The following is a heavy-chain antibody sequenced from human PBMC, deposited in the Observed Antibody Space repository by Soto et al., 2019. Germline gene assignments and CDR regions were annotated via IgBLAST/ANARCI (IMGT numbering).Heavy chain of an antibody. CDR2: MNPNSGNT. V-gene: IGHV1-8*01. CDR1: GYTFTSYD. J-gene: IGHJ4*02. CDR3: ARVCQSYSSGWYDYFDY. Sequence: GASVKVSCKASGYTFTSYDSNWVRQATGQGLEWMGWMNPNSGNTGYAQKFQGRVTMTRNTSISTAYMELSSLRSEDTAVYYCARVCQSYSSGWYDYFDYWGQGTLVTVSS. D-gene: IGHD6-19*01.